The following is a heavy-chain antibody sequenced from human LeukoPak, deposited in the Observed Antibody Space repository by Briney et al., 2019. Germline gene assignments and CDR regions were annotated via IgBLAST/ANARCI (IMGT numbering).Heavy chain of an antibody. D-gene: IGHD4-17*01. CDR3: ARDHDYGDYEGDY. CDR1: GYTFTSYA. J-gene: IGHJ4*02. CDR2: INPNSGGT. V-gene: IGHV1-2*02. Sequence: GASVKVSCKASGYTFTSYAMNWVRQAPGQGLEWMGWINPNSGGTNYAQKFQGRVTMTRDTSISTAYMELSRLRSDDTAVYYCARDHDYGDYEGDYWGQGTLVTVSS.